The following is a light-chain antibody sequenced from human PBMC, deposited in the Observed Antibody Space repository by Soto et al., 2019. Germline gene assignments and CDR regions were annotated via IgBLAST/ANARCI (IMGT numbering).Light chain of an antibody. CDR3: QHYNSYSEA. Sequence: DIQMTQSPSTLSGSVGDRVTITCRASQTISSWLAWYQQKPGKAPKLLIYKASTLKSGVPSRFSGSGSGTEVTLTIGSLQPDDFATYYCQHYNSYSEAFGQGTKVELE. V-gene: IGKV1-5*03. CDR1: QTISSW. CDR2: KAS. J-gene: IGKJ1*01.